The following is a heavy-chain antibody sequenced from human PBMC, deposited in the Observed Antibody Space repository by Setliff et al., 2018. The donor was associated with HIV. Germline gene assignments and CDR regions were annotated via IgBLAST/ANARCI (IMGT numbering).Heavy chain of an antibody. D-gene: IGHD6-13*01. CDR2: IIPMYNIP. CDR3: ARDQTGVAAAAFGGGSAWSDEGFDI. Sequence: GASVKVSCKTSGGTLSNYVITGVRQAPGQGLEWMGTIIPMYNIPAYAQKFQGRVTFTADESRSTAYMELSSLSSEDTAVYYCARDQTGVAAAAFGGGSAWSDEGFDIWGQGTMVTVS. V-gene: IGHV1-69*13. CDR1: GGTLSNYV. J-gene: IGHJ3*02.